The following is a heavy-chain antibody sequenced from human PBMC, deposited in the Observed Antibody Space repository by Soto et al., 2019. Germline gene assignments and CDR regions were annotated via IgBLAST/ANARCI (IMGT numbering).Heavy chain of an antibody. V-gene: IGHV3-7*03. Sequence: GGSLRLSCEASGFAPSPYWMSWVRQAPGKGLEWVASINQDGSVKHYVDSVRGRFTISRDNAKNSLFLQMNSLSAEDTAVYYCARLTEAVTTFVYWGQGTPVTVSS. CDR3: ARLTEAVTTFVY. CDR2: INQDGSVK. CDR1: GFAPSPYW. J-gene: IGHJ4*02. D-gene: IGHD1-1*01.